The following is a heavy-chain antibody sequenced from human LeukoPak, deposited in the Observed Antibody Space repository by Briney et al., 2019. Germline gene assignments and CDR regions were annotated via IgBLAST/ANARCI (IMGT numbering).Heavy chain of an antibody. CDR2: INHSGST. V-gene: IGHV4-34*01. D-gene: IGHD2-15*01. CDR1: GGSFSGYY. Sequence: SETLSLTCAVYGGSFSGYYWSWIRQPPGKGLEWIGEINHSGSTNYNPSLKSRVTIPVDTSKNQFSLKLSSVTAADTAVYYCARAEVAGSTGPFDYWGQGTLVTVSS. J-gene: IGHJ4*02. CDR3: ARAEVAGSTGPFDY.